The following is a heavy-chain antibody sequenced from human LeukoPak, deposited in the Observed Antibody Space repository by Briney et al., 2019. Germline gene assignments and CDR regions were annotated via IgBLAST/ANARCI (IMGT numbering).Heavy chain of an antibody. CDR1: GFPLSTNY. D-gene: IGHD5-24*01. Sequence: PGGSLSLSCAASGFPLSTNYMSWVRPAPGKGLEWVSVIYSSGATYYADFAQGRFTVSRDNSKNTLYVQMNSLRDEDTAVYYCVRMASNYYGMDVWGQGTAVTVSS. V-gene: IGHV3-53*01. J-gene: IGHJ6*02. CDR2: IYSSGAT. CDR3: VRMASNYYGMDV.